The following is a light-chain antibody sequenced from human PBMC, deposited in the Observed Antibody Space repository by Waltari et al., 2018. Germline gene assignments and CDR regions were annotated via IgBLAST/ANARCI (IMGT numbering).Light chain of an antibody. CDR3: QTGGHGTWV. V-gene: IGLV4-69*01. CDR1: SGLSSNV. CDR2: VTSDGSH. Sequence: QLVLTQSPSASASLGASVKLTCTLSSGLSSNVIAWLQQQPEKGPRYLMKVTSDGSHSKGDEIPDRFSGSSSGAERYLTISSLQSEDEADYNCQTGGHGTWVFGGGTKLTVL. J-gene: IGLJ3*02.